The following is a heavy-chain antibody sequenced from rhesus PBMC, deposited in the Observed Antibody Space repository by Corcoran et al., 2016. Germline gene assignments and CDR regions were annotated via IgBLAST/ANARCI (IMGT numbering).Heavy chain of an antibody. CDR2: IDVNVVGT. V-gene: IGHV4-81*01. J-gene: IGHJ3*01. Sequence: QLQLQESGPGLVKPSETLSLTCAVSGGSIYGYSWSWIRQPPGKGLEWIGDIDVNVVGTNYNPSLKSRVTISKDTSKNQFSLNLRSVSAADTAVYYCARRGNFDAFDFWGQGLRVTVSS. CDR3: ARRGNFDAFDF. CDR1: GGSIYGYS.